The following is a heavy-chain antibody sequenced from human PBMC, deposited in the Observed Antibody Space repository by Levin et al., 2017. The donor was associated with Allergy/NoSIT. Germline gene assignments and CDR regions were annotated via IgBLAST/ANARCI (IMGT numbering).Heavy chain of an antibody. D-gene: IGHD5-24*01. CDR2: IYDSGST. Sequence: KPSETLSLTCSVSGDSISTYYWNWIRQPPGKGLEWIGYIYDSGSTNHNPSLKSRVTISVETSKNQLSLKLSSVTAADTAVYYCARSYKKGSDYYYYYMDGWGKGTTVTVSS. CDR3: ARSYKKGSDYYYYYMDG. J-gene: IGHJ6*03. V-gene: IGHV4-59*01. CDR1: GDSISTYY.